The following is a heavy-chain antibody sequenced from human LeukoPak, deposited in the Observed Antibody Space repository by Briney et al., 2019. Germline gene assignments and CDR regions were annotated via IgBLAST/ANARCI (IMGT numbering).Heavy chain of an antibody. Sequence: GGSLRLSCAASGFTVSTNHMSWVRQTPGKGLEWVSTIYSGGSIYYADSVKGRFTISRDNSKNTLYLQMNSLKPEDTAVYYCAKGRSNYDFWSATDQWGQGTLVTVSS. D-gene: IGHD3-3*01. CDR1: GFTVSTNH. CDR3: AKGRSNYDFWSATDQ. J-gene: IGHJ4*02. CDR2: IYSGGSI. V-gene: IGHV3-66*02.